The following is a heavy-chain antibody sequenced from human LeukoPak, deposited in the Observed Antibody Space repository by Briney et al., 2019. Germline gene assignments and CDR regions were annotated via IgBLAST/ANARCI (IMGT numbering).Heavy chain of an antibody. CDR2: IYPGDSDT. Sequence: GESLKISCKGSGYSLISYWIGWVRQMPGKGLEWMGIIYPGDSDTRYSPSFQGQVTISAVKSISTAYLQWSSLKASDTAMYYCARPSSGWFFDYWGQGTLVTVSS. D-gene: IGHD6-19*01. CDR3: ARPSSGWFFDY. V-gene: IGHV5-51*01. J-gene: IGHJ4*02. CDR1: GYSLISYW.